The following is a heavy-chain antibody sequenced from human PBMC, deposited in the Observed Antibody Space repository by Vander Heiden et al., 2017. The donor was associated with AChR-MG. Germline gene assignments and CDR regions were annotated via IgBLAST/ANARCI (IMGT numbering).Heavy chain of an antibody. CDR2: IYYSGST. Sequence: QVQLQESGPGLVKPSETLSLTCTVSGGSISSYYWSWIRQPPGKGLEWIGYIYYSGSTNYNPSLKSRVTISVDTSKNQFSLKLSSVTAADTAVYYCARGLFGDPSYFDYWGQGTLVTVSS. CDR1: GGSISSYY. V-gene: IGHV4-59*01. CDR3: ARGLFGDPSYFDY. J-gene: IGHJ4*02. D-gene: IGHD4-17*01.